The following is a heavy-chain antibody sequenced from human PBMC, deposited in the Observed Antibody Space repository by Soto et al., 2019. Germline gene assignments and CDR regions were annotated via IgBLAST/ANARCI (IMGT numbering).Heavy chain of an antibody. V-gene: IGHV4-39*01. CDR3: ARHRIEVVWRGFDF. CDR2: SSYNGGT. CDR1: TDSSSFTNSY. Sequence: SETLSLTCTVSTDSSSFTNSYWGWIRQPPGKGLQWIGSSSYNGGTFYNPSLKGRVVISFDTSKKQSSLQVTSVAAADTAVYFCARHRIEVVWRGFDFWGQGSPVTAPQ. J-gene: IGHJ4*02. D-gene: IGHD3-10*01.